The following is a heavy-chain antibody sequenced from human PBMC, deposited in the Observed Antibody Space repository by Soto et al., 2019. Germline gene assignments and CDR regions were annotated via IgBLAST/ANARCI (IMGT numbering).Heavy chain of an antibody. CDR2: IIPILGIA. D-gene: IGHD5-12*01. V-gene: IGHV1-69*04. J-gene: IGHJ4*02. CDR3: ARDPHEYSGYGGYFVDY. CDR1: GGTFSSYT. Sequence: SVKVSCKASGGTFSSYTISWVRQAPGQGLEWMGRIIPILGIANYAQKFQGRVTITADKSTSTAYMELSSLRSEDTAVYYCARDPHEYSGYGGYFVDYWGQGTLVTVSS.